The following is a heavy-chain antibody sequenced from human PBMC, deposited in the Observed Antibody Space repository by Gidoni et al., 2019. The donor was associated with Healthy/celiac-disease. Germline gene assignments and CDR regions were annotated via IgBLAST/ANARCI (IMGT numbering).Heavy chain of an antibody. CDR1: GFPFSSYA. J-gene: IGHJ6*02. V-gene: IGHV3-23*01. CDR2: ICGSGGST. D-gene: IGHD6-6*01. CDR3: AKATSIEYSSSSGVYYYYYYGMDV. Sequence: EVQLLESGGGLVPPGGSLRLSCAASGFPFSSYAMRWVRQAPGKGLEWVSAICGSGGSTSYADSVKGRFTISRDNSKNTLYLQLNSLRAEDTAVYYCAKATSIEYSSSSGVYYYYYYGMDVWGQGTTVTVSS.